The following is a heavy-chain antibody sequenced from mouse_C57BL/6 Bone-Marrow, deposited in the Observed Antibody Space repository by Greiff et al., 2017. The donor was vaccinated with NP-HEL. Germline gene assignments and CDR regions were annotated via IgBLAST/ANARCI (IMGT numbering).Heavy chain of an antibody. CDR2: ISNGGGST. CDR1: GFTFSDYY. CDR3: ARQRGGFHWYFDV. Sequence: EVHLVESGGGLVQPGGSLKLSCAASGFTFSDYYMYWVRQTPEKRLEWVAYISNGGGSTYYPDTVKGRFTISRDNAKNTLYLQMSRLKSEDTAMYYCARQRGGFHWYFDVWGTGTTVTVSS. V-gene: IGHV5-12*01. J-gene: IGHJ1*03.